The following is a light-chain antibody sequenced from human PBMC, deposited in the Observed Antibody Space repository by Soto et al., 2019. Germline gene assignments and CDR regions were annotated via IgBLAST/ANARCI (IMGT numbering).Light chain of an antibody. CDR3: CSYAGSSTQSYV. CDR1: NSDVGSYNL. CDR2: AVS. J-gene: IGLJ1*01. Sequence: QSALTQPASVSGSPGQSITISCTGTNSDVGSYNLVSWYQQHPGKAPKVIIYAVSERLSGVSDRFSGYKSGNTASLMISGLQAEDEADYYGCSYAGSSTQSYVFGSGTKLTVL. V-gene: IGLV2-23*02.